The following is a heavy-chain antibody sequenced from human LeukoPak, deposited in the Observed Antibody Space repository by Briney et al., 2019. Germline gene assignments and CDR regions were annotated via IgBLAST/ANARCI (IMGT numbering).Heavy chain of an antibody. D-gene: IGHD1-26*01. V-gene: IGHV4-4*09. J-gene: IGHJ4*02. CDR2: IHSSGGS. CDR3: ARLGSYHDF. CDR1: GGSFSGYY. Sequence: PSETLSLTCAVYGGSFSGYYWSWIRQAPEKGLEWMGHIHSSGGSSYYPSLKSRLTLSIDTSRSQLSLKLPSVTAADTAVYFCARLGSYHDFWGQGALVTVSS.